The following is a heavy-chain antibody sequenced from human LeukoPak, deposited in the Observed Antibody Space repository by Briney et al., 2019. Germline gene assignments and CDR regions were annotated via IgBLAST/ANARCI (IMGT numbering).Heavy chain of an antibody. J-gene: IGHJ4*02. Sequence: NPSETLSLTCTVSGGSTSSSSYYWGWIRQPPGKGLEWIGSIYYSGSTYYNPSLKSRVTISVDTSKNQFSLKLSSVTAADTAVYHCARREWRGYFDYWGQGTLVTVSS. D-gene: IGHD3-3*01. CDR2: IYYSGST. CDR3: ARREWRGYFDY. V-gene: IGHV4-39*01. CDR1: GGSTSSSSYY.